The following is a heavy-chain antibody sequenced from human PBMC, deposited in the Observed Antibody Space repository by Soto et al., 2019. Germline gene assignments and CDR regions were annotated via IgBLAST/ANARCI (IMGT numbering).Heavy chain of an antibody. CDR2: IHSGGSRI. D-gene: IGHD4-17*01. V-gene: IGHV3-48*03. CDR1: GFTFSTYH. Sequence: EVQLVESGGGLVQPGGSLILSCAASGFTFSTYHMNWVRQAPGKGLAWVSYIHSGGSRIYYADSVKGRFTISRDNAKNSLYLQMNSLRAEDTAVYYCARDGSTVTTNYHYAMDVWGQGTTVTVSS. J-gene: IGHJ6*02. CDR3: ARDGSTVTTNYHYAMDV.